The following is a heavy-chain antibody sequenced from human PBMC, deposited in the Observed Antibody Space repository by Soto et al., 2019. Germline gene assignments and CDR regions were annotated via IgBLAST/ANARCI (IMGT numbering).Heavy chain of an antibody. J-gene: IGHJ5*02. CDR2: ISWNSSSI. D-gene: IGHD6-6*01. CDR1: GFTFDDYA. CDR3: AKAPYSSSSGGWFDP. V-gene: IGHV3-9*01. Sequence: EVQLVESGGGLVQPGRSLRLSCAASGFTFDDYAMHWVRQAPGKGLEWVSGISWNSSSIGYADSVKGRFTISRDNAKNSLYLQMDSLRAEDTALYYCAKAPYSSSSGGWFDPWGQGTLVIVSS.